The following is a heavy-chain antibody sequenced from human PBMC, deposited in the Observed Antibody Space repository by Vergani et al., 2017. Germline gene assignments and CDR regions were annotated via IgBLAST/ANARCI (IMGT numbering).Heavy chain of an antibody. CDR3: ARDNIAAADAFDI. Sequence: QVQLVQSGAEVKKPGSSVKVSCKASGYTFTSYYMHWVRQAPGQGLEWMGIINPSGGSTSYAQKLQGRVTMTTDTSTSTAYMELRSLRSDDTAVYYCARDNIAAADAFDIWGQGTMVTVSS. D-gene: IGHD6-13*01. J-gene: IGHJ3*02. V-gene: IGHV1-46*01. CDR1: GYTFTSYY. CDR2: INPSGGST.